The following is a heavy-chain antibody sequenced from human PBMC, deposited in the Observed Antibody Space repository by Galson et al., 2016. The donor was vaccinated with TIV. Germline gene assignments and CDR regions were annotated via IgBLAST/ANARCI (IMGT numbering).Heavy chain of an antibody. CDR3: TRDEPSYNYVLDV. Sequence: SLRLSCAASGFTFSRYYMHWVRQAPGKGLVWVSRISSDGSSTLCADSVKGRFTISRDNAKNTLYLQMSSLRAEDTALYYCTRDEPSYNYVLDVWGQGTTVSVSS. CDR1: GFTFSRYY. J-gene: IGHJ6*02. CDR2: ISSDGSST. D-gene: IGHD1-14*01. V-gene: IGHV3-74*01.